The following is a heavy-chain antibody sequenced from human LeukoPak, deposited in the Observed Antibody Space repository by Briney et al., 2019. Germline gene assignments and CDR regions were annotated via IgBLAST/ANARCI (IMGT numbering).Heavy chain of an antibody. Sequence: PSETLSLTCTVSGGSISSYYWSWIRQPPGKGLEWIAYISDIGSTNYNPSLKSRVTVSLDTSKNQFSLKLSSVTVADTAVYYCAGHHPRNTVDFWGQGTLVTVSS. CDR2: ISDIGST. V-gene: IGHV4-59*08. D-gene: IGHD2/OR15-2a*01. CDR1: GGSISSYY. J-gene: IGHJ4*02. CDR3: AGHHPRNTVDF.